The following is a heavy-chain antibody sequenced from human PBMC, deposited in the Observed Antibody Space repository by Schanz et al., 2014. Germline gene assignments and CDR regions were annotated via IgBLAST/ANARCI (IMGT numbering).Heavy chain of an antibody. Sequence: DSRPGLVQLLWTLSLTSAVSGAYISSSNWFSWVRQPPGKGLEWIGEIYHSGNTNYNASLKRRVSISVDKPKNQFSLKVRSVTVADTAVYYCARDSLRGATGGYCMDVWGQGTTVTVSS. V-gene: IGHV4-4*02. CDR2: IYHSGNT. CDR1: GAYISSSNW. D-gene: IGHD2-8*02. CDR3: ARDSLRGATGGYCMDV. J-gene: IGHJ6*02.